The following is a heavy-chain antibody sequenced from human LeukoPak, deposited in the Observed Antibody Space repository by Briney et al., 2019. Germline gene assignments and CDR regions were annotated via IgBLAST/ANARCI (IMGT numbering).Heavy chain of an antibody. CDR3: ARGTSGWLAMFDY. Sequence: PETLSLTCTVSGGSISISSYYWGWIRQPPGKGRECMVSIYSSGSTYYNPSLKSRVTISVDTSKNQFSLKLSSVTAADTDVYYCARGTSGWLAMFDYWGQGTLVTVSS. CDR1: GGSISISSYY. CDR2: IYSSGST. D-gene: IGHD6-19*01. J-gene: IGHJ4*02. V-gene: IGHV4-39*01.